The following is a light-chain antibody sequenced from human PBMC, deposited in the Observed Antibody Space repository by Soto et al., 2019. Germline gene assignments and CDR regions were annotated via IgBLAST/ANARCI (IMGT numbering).Light chain of an antibody. CDR2: GAS. J-gene: IGKJ1*01. Sequence: EIVMTHSPVTLSVSPVERATLSFRSSQSINSNLAWYQQKPGQAPRLLIYGASNRATGIPDRFSGSGSGTDFTLTISRLEPEDFAVYYCQQYGSSGTFGQGTKVDI. V-gene: IGKV3-20*01. CDR1: QSINSN. CDR3: QQYGSSGT.